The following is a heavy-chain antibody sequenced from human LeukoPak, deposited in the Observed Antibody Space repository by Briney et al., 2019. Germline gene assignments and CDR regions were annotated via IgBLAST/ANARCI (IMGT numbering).Heavy chain of an antibody. Sequence: ASVKVSRKASGYTFTSYGISWVRQAPGQGLEWMGWISAYNGNTNYAQKLQGRVTVTTDTSTSTAYMELRSLRSDDTAVYYCARGEVDDYGYYYYGMDVWGQGTTVTVSS. CDR1: GYTFTSYG. J-gene: IGHJ6*02. V-gene: IGHV1-18*01. D-gene: IGHD4-17*01. CDR2: ISAYNGNT. CDR3: ARGEVDDYGYYYYGMDV.